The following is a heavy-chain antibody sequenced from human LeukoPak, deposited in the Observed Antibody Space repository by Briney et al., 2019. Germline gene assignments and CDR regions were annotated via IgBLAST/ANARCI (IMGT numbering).Heavy chain of an antibody. CDR2: IRSNTDGGTA. Sequence: RSGGSLRLSCAASGLTFSNAWMSWVRQAPGKGLEWVGRIRSNTDGGTADYAAPVKGRFTISRDDSKNTLFLQMNSLKTEDTAVYYCTTDLRWELRPLDYWGQGTLVTVSS. V-gene: IGHV3-15*01. CDR3: TTDLRWELRPLDY. J-gene: IGHJ4*02. CDR1: GLTFSNAW. D-gene: IGHD1-26*01.